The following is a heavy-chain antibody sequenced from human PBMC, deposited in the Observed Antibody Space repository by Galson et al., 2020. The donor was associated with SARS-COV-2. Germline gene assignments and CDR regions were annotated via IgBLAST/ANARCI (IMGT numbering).Heavy chain of an antibody. J-gene: IGHJ5*02. D-gene: IGHD6-13*01. V-gene: IGHV1-18*04. CDR1: GYTFTSYG. CDR3: ARVSGQQLVLDWFDP. CDR2: ISAYNGNT. Sequence: ASVKVSCKASGYTFTSYGISWVRQAPGQGLEWMGWISAYNGNTNYAQKLQGRVTMTTDTSTSTAYMELRSLRSDDTAVYYCARVSGQQLVLDWFDPWGQGTLVTVSS.